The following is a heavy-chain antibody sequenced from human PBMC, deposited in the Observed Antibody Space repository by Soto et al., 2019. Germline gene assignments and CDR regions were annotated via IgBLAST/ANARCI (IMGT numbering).Heavy chain of an antibody. Sequence: EVQLLESGGGLVQPGGSLRLSCAASGFTFSNYVMTWVRQAPGKGLEWVSGISGSGSSIYYADSVKGRFTISRDNSKNTLYLQMNSLRAEDTAVYYCAKGGDSSSWKNWFDPWGQGTLVTVSS. CDR1: GFTFSNYV. CDR3: AKGGDSSSWKNWFDP. V-gene: IGHV3-23*01. CDR2: ISGSGSSI. D-gene: IGHD6-13*01. J-gene: IGHJ5*02.